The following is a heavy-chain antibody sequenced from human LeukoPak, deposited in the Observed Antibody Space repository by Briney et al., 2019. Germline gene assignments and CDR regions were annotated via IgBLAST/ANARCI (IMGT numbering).Heavy chain of an antibody. Sequence: GGPLRLSCAASGFTFSNYALHWVRQAPGKGLEWVAVISFDGSNKYYADSVMGRFTISRDNSKNTLYLQMNSLRAEDTAVYYCARDSGSYAVAYNNYGMDVWGQGTTVTVSS. D-gene: IGHD1-26*01. CDR2: ISFDGSNK. V-gene: IGHV3-30-3*01. CDR1: GFTFSNYA. J-gene: IGHJ6*02. CDR3: ARDSGSYAVAYNNYGMDV.